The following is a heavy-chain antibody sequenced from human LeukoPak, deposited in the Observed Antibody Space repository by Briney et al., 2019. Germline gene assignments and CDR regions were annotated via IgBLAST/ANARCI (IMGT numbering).Heavy chain of an antibody. Sequence: GGSLRHSCAATGFTFDDYAMHWGRQAPGKGLEWVSGISWNSGSIGYADSAKGRFTISRDNAKNSLYLQMNSLRAEDTALYYCAKDIRGAAAGTGLKYYYYYGMDVWGQGTTVTVSS. D-gene: IGHD6-13*01. CDR2: ISWNSGSI. V-gene: IGHV3-9*01. J-gene: IGHJ6*02. CDR3: AKDIRGAAAGTGLKYYYYYGMDV. CDR1: GFTFDDYA.